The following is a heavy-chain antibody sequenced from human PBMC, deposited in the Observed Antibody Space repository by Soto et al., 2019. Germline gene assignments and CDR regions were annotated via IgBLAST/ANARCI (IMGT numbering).Heavy chain of an antibody. V-gene: IGHV3-30*03. CDR3: VRDSGIASLDF. J-gene: IGHJ4*02. CDR1: GFIFSSFG. Sequence: QVHLLESGGSVVEAGKSLRLSCEASGFIFSSFGMHWVRQAPGKGLEWVALISYDGSNAEYADPVKGRFTISRDSSMNILPLQMNSLRFDDTAMYYCVRDSGIASLDFWGRGTLVTVSS. D-gene: IGHD3-10*01. CDR2: ISYDGSNA.